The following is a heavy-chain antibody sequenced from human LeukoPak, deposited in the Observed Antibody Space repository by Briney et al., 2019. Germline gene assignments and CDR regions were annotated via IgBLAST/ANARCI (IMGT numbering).Heavy chain of an antibody. CDR3: AKDVGAQYYYDSSGFDY. J-gene: IGHJ4*02. Sequence: GGSLRLSCAASGFTFSSYAMSWVRQAAGKGLEWVSAIHGSGGSTYYADSVKGRFTISRDNSKNTLYLQMNSLRAEDTAVYYCAKDVGAQYYYDSSGFDYWGQGTLVTVSS. CDR2: IHGSGGST. CDR1: GFTFSSYA. V-gene: IGHV3-23*01. D-gene: IGHD3-22*01.